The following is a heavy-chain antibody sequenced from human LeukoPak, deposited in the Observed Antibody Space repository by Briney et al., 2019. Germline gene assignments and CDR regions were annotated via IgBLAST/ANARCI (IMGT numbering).Heavy chain of an antibody. CDR2: INPSAGST. CDR1: GYTLSSYD. CDR3: ARVPNWRYCLDY. Sequence: ASVKVSCKASGYTLSSYDMHWVRQAPGQGLEWMAIINPSAGSTDYARKFQGRVTVTRDTSTSTVYMELSSLTSEDTAVYYCARVPNWRYCLDYWGQGTLVTVSS. J-gene: IGHJ4*02. D-gene: IGHD1-26*01. V-gene: IGHV1-46*01.